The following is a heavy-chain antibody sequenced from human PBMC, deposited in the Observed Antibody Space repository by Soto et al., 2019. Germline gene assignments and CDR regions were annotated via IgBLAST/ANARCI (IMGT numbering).Heavy chain of an antibody. CDR1: GFTFSSYS. J-gene: IGHJ6*02. V-gene: IGHV3-21*01. D-gene: IGHD3-22*01. Sequence: GGSLRLSCAASGFTFSSYSMNWVRQAPGKGLEWVSSISSSSSYIYYADSVKGRFTISRENAKNSLYLQMNSLRAEDTAVYYCARDLYDSSGYYYYGMDVWGQGTTVTVSS. CDR3: ARDLYDSSGYYYYGMDV. CDR2: ISSSSSYI.